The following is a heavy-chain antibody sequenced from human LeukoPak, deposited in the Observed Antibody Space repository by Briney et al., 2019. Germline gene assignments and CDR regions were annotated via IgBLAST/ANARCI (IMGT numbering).Heavy chain of an antibody. Sequence: GGSLRFSSGASGFTFSGNSMNWVRQAQGKGLEGVSSISTSSSYIYYADSVKGRFTISRDNAKKSLYLQMNSLRAEDTAVYYCARGRAVVAASDNWFDPWGQGTLVTVSS. V-gene: IGHV3-21*01. J-gene: IGHJ5*02. CDR1: GFTFSGNS. CDR3: ARGRAVVAASDNWFDP. D-gene: IGHD2-15*01. CDR2: ISTSSSYI.